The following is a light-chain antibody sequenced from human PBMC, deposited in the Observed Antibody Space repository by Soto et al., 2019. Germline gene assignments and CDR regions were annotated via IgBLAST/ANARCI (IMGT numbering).Light chain of an antibody. CDR3: QQYNIWPRT. CDR2: GAS. V-gene: IGKV3-15*01. J-gene: IGKJ1*01. CDR1: DSVSLN. Sequence: EIVMTQSPATLSVSPGRNVTLSCRASDSVSLNLAWYQQNPGQAPSLLIYGASSRATGVPARFSGSGSGTEFTLTISSLQSEDFAVYYCQQYNIWPRTFGQGTKV.